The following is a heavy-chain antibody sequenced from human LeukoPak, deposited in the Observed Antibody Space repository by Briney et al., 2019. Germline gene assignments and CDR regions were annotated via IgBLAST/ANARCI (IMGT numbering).Heavy chain of an antibody. D-gene: IGHD1-7*01. CDR1: GFTFRSYE. Sequence: GGSLRLSCAASGFTFRSYEMHWVRQAPGKGLEWVSYISSSGSSGRSSGTIIYYSDSVKGRFTISRDNAKNSLYLQMNSLKTEDTAVYYCTTDGGGTLGYNWNYVSYWGQGTLVTVSS. CDR2: ISSSGSSGRSSGTII. J-gene: IGHJ4*02. CDR3: TTDGGGTLGYNWNYVSY. V-gene: IGHV3-48*03.